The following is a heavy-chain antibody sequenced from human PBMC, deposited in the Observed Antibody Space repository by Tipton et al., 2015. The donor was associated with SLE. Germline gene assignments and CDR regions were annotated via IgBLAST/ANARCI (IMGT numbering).Heavy chain of an antibody. V-gene: IGHV4-34*01. CDR2: INHSGST. CDR1: GGSFSGYY. Sequence: GLVKPSETLSLTCAVYGGSFSGYYWSWIRQPPGKGLEWIGEINHSGSTNYNPSLKSRVTISVDTSKNQFSLKLSSVTAADTAVYYCARGRGDGYKGYFDLWGRGTLVTVSS. CDR3: ARGRGDGYKGYFDL. D-gene: IGHD5-24*01. J-gene: IGHJ2*01.